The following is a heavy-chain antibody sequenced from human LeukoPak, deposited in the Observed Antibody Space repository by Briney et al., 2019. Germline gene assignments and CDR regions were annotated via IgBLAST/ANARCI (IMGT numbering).Heavy chain of an antibody. D-gene: IGHD2-8*01. J-gene: IGHJ5*02. CDR2: IKQDGSGI. V-gene: IGHV3-7*01. CDR1: GFTFSRYW. Sequence: GGSLRLSCAASGFTFSRYWMSWVRQAPGKGLEWVANIKQDGSGIYYVDSVKGRFTISRDNAKNSLYLQMSSLRAEDTAVYYCASSKRGYCTNGVCYEGGYNWFDPWGQGTLVTVSS. CDR3: ASSKRGYCTNGVCYEGGYNWFDP.